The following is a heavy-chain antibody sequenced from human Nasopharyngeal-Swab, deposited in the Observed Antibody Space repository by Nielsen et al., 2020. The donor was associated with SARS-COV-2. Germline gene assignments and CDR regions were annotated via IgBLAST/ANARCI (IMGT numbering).Heavy chain of an antibody. J-gene: IGHJ4*02. Sequence: GRQAPGKGLEWVSAISGSGGSTYYADSVKGRFTISRDNSKNTLYLQMNSLRAEDTAVYYCAKDQVGGYYDFWSGQYEYYFDYWGQGTLVTVSS. CDR2: ISGSGGST. D-gene: IGHD3-3*01. V-gene: IGHV3-23*01. CDR3: AKDQVGGYYDFWSGQYEYYFDY.